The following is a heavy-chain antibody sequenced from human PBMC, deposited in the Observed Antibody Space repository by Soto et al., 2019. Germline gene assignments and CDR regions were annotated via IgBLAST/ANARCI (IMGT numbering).Heavy chain of an antibody. CDR1: GFTFSSYA. CDR3: ARDRAAGVMSEVSSSWYYYFDY. J-gene: IGHJ4*02. Sequence: QVQLVESGGGVVQPGRSLRLSCAASGFTFSSYAMHWVRQAPGKGLEWVAVISYDGSNKYYADSVKGRFTISRDNSKYSRYLQMNSLRAEETAVSYCARDRAAGVMSEVSSSWYYYFDYWGQGTLVIVSS. CDR2: ISYDGSNK. V-gene: IGHV3-30-3*01. D-gene: IGHD6-13*01.